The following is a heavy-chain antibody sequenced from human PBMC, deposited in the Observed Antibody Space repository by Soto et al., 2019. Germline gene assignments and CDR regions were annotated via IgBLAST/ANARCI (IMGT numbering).Heavy chain of an antibody. Sequence: PSETLSLTCTVSGGSISSGGYYWSWIRQHPGKGLEWIGYIYYSGSTYYNPSLKSRVTISVDTSKDQFSLKLSSVTAADTAVYYCARAPLTDGMDVWGQGTTVTVSS. J-gene: IGHJ6*01. CDR1: GGSISSGGYY. CDR3: ARAPLTDGMDV. CDR2: IYYSGST. V-gene: IGHV4-31*03.